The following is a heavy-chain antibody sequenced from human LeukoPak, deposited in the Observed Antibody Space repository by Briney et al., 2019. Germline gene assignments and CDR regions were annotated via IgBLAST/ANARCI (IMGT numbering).Heavy chain of an antibody. CDR1: GGSISSYY. V-gene: IGHV4-59*08. CDR3: XRTRGSYYEDDY. D-gene: IGHD3-10*01. J-gene: IGHJ4*02. Sequence: PSETLSLTCTVSGGSISSYYWSWIRQPPGKGLEWIGYIYYSGSTNYNPSLKSRVTISVDTSKNQFSLKLSSVTAADTAVYYCXRTRGSYYEDDYWGKGTLLPVS. CDR2: IYYSGST.